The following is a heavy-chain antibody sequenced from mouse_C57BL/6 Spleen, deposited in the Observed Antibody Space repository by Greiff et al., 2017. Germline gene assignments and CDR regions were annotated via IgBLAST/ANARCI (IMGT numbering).Heavy chain of an antibody. CDR3: ARSSDYEGIWYFDV. D-gene: IGHD2-4*01. Sequence: VQLQQSGPELVKPGASVKISCKASGYAFSSSWMNWVKQRPGKGLEWIGRLYPGDGDTNYNGKFKGKATLTADKSSSTAYMQLSSLTSEDSAVYFCARSSDYEGIWYFDVWGTGTTVTVSS. CDR2: LYPGDGDT. V-gene: IGHV1-82*01. J-gene: IGHJ1*03. CDR1: GYAFSSSW.